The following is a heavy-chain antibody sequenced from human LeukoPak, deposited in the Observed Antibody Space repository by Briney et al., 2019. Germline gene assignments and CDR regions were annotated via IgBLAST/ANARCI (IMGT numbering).Heavy chain of an antibody. CDR1: GYTFTDYY. CDR2: INPNDGDT. V-gene: IGHV1-2*02. CDR3: ARANFLYCRSTCLFDY. Sequence: ASVKVSCKASGYTFTDYYMHWVRQPPGQGFEWMGWINPNDGDTNYAQKFQGRVTMTRDPSISTAHMEVSRLRSDDTAVYYCARANFLYCRSTCLFDYWGQGTLVTVSS. J-gene: IGHJ4*02. D-gene: IGHD2-2*01.